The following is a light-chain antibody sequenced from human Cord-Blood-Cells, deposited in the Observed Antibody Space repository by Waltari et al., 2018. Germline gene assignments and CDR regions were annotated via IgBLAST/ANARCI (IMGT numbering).Light chain of an antibody. V-gene: IGLV1-40*01. CDR3: QSYDSSLSGSV. J-gene: IGLJ3*02. CDR2: GNS. Sequence: QSVLTQPPSVSGAPGQRVTISCTGRSSNIGSGYDLPWYQQLPGTAPKLLIHGNSNRPSGVPDRFSGSKSGTSASLAITGLQAEDEADYYCQSYDSSLSGSVFGGGTKLTVL. CDR1: SSNIGSGYD.